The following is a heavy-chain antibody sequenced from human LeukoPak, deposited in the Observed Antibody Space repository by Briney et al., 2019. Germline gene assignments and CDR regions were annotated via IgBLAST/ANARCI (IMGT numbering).Heavy chain of an antibody. J-gene: IGHJ4*02. V-gene: IGHV3-33*01. CDR2: IWYDGSNK. CDR3: ARVAKPYSSGWVDY. Sequence: GGSLRLSCAASGFTFSSYGMPWVRQAPGKGLEWVAVIWYDGSNKYYADSVKGRFTISRDNSKNTLYLQMNSLRAEDTAVYYCARVAKPYSSGWVDYWGQGTLVTVSS. CDR1: GFTFSSYG. D-gene: IGHD6-19*01.